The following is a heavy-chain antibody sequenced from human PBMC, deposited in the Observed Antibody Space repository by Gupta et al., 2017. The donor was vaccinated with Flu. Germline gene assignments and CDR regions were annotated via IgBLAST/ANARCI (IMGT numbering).Heavy chain of an antibody. D-gene: IGHD5-18*01. Sequence: EVQLLEYGGGLVQPGGSLRLSCTASGYTLDNYAMSWVRQAIGEGLEWVSGISDSGGKTYYADSVKGRFTISRDKFKRTVYLQMNSLRAEDTAVYFCARACFGYSYGYGPFDCWGQGTQLTVSS. CDR1: GYTLDNYA. CDR3: ARACFGYSYGYGPFDC. J-gene: IGHJ4*02. CDR2: ISDSGGKT. V-gene: IGHV3-23*01.